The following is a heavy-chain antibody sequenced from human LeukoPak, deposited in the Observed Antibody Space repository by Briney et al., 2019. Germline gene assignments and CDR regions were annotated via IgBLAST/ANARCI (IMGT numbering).Heavy chain of an antibody. D-gene: IGHD1-26*01. CDR2: INPNSGGT. CDR1: GYTFTGYY. CDR3: ARDTGELLEYFDY. Sequence: VASVKVSCKASGYTFTGYYMHWVRQAPGQGLEWMGRINPNSGGTNYAQKFQGTVTMTRDTSISTAYVELSRLRSDDTAVYYCARDTGELLEYFDYWGQGTLVTVSS. J-gene: IGHJ4*02. V-gene: IGHV1-2*06.